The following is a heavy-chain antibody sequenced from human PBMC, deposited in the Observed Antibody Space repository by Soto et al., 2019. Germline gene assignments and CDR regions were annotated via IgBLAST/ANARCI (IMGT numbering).Heavy chain of an antibody. V-gene: IGHV4-31*03. J-gene: IGHJ5*02. CDR3: AREGYSGSGDNNWFDT. D-gene: IGHD3-10*01. CDR2: IYYRGST. Sequence: QVQLQESGPGLVKPSQTLSLTCNVSGGSISSGGYYWSWIRQHPGKGLEWIGYIYYRGSTYYNPCLKSRVTISVDTSKNQFSLKLSSVTAADTAVYYCAREGYSGSGDNNWFDTWGQGTLVTVSS. CDR1: GGSISSGGYY.